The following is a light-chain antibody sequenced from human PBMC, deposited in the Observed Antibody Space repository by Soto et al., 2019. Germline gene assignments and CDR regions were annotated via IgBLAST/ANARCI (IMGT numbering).Light chain of an antibody. CDR3: KQVNSFPVT. CDR2: TAS. J-gene: IGKJ4*01. V-gene: IGKV1-9*01. Sequence: DIQLTQSPSFLSASVGDRITITCRASQGISGYLAWYQQRPGKAPKLLIYTASTLQSGVPSRFGGSGSGTEFTLTIRSLQPEDFATYYCKQVNSFPVTFGGGTKVDIK. CDR1: QGISGY.